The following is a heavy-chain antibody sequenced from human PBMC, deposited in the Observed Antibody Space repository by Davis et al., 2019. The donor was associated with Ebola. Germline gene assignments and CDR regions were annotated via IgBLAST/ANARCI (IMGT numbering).Heavy chain of an antibody. Sequence: SETLSLTCSVSGGSINSGTYYWGWVRQPPGKGLEWVGTVYYSGTTYYNPSLKSRVTISVDTSKNQFSLKLSSVTAADTAVYYCARIVMTTVTEFDYWGQGTLVTVSS. CDR1: GGSINSGTYY. CDR3: ARIVMTTVTEFDY. D-gene: IGHD4-17*01. CDR2: VYYSGTT. J-gene: IGHJ4*02. V-gene: IGHV4-39*01.